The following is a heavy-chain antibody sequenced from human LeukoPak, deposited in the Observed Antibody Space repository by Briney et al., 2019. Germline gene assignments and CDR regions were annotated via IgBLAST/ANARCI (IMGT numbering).Heavy chain of an antibody. V-gene: IGHV1-2*02. CDR2: INPNTGGT. CDR3: ARGLHLWFPDY. Sequence: GASVKVSCKASGYTFTGYYMHWVRQAPGQGLEWMGWINPNTGGTNYAQRFQGRVTMTRDTSISTTYMELSRLRSDDTAVYYCARGLHLWFPDYWGQGTLVTVSS. CDR1: GYTFTGYY. D-gene: IGHD3-10*01. J-gene: IGHJ4*02.